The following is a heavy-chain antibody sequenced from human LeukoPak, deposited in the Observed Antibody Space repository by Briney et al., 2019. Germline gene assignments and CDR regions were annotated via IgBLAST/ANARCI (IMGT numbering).Heavy chain of an antibody. CDR3: AKDLGSCWSLGYFDY. CDR2: IWNDGTNR. D-gene: IGHD6-13*01. CDR1: GLTFRSYG. V-gene: IGHV3-33*06. J-gene: IGHJ4*02. Sequence: PGRSLRLSCAASGLTFRSYGMHWVRQAPGKGLEWVAVIWNDGTNRYYADSVKGRFTISRDISKNTLYLQMNSLRAEDTAVYYCAKDLGSCWSLGYFDYWGQGTLVTVSS.